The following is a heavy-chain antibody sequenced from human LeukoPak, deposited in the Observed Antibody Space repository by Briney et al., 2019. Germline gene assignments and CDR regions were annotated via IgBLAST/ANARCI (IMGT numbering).Heavy chain of an antibody. CDR3: AKDICGGDCYPHGGY. CDR2: IPYDGSNK. CDR1: GLTFSNYG. Sequence: GGSLRLSCGASGLTFSNYGMHWVRQAPGKGLEWVAFIPYDGSNKYYADSLKGRFTISRDNSKDTLYLQMNSLRAEDTAIYYCAKDICGGDCYPHGGYWGQGTLVTVSS. D-gene: IGHD2-21*01. J-gene: IGHJ4*02. V-gene: IGHV3-30*02.